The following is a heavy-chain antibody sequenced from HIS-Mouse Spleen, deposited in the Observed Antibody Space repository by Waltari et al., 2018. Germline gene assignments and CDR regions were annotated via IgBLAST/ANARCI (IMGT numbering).Heavy chain of an antibody. D-gene: IGHD7-27*01. CDR3: ARPGDRAEIGAFDI. J-gene: IGHJ3*02. Sequence: QVQLVQSGAEVKKPGASVKVSCKASGYTFTSYYMHWVRQATGQGLEWMGIVDPRGGSTSDGEKCRGRVTMTRDTSTGKVYMELSRLRSEDTAVYYCARPGDRAEIGAFDIWGQGTMVTVSS. V-gene: IGHV1-46*01. CDR2: VDPRGGST. CDR1: GYTFTSYY.